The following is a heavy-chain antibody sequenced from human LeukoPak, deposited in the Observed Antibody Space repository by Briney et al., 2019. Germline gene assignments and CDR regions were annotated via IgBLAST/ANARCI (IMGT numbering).Heavy chain of an antibody. Sequence: GGSLRLSCAGSGFRFSIYGMNWVRQAPGKGLEWVSGISPGGGPTYYADSVKGRFTISRDDSENTLYLQMNNLRGEDTAVYYCAKDGAWLRFDDWGQGILVTVSS. V-gene: IGHV3-23*01. CDR2: ISPGGGPT. J-gene: IGHJ4*02. CDR1: GFRFSIYG. D-gene: IGHD5-12*01. CDR3: AKDGAWLRFDD.